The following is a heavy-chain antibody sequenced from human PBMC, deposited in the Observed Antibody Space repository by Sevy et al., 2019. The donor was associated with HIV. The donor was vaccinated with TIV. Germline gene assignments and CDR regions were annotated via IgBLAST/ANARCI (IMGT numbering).Heavy chain of an antibody. CDR3: AKDQGDYVWGTFRDY. V-gene: IGHV3-23*01. CDR1: GFTFSIYA. J-gene: IGHJ4*02. Sequence: GGSLRLSCAASGFTFSIYAMSWVRQAPGKGLEWVSGLSGSGGSTYYADSVKGRFTISRDNSKNTPYLQMNSLRAEDTAVYYCAKDQGDYVWGTFRDYWGQGTLVTVSS. D-gene: IGHD3-16*02. CDR2: LSGSGGST.